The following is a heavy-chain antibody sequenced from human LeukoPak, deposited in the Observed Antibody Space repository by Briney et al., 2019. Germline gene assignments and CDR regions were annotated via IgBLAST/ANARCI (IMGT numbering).Heavy chain of an antibody. J-gene: IGHJ4*02. CDR1: GGSINSGGYS. V-gene: IGHV4-61*08. D-gene: IGHD1-26*01. CDR3: ARHQRRASYED. Sequence: SETLSLTCAVSGGSINSGGYSWSWIRQPPGKGLEWIGYILYSGNTNYNPSLKSRVTISLDTSKNQFSLKLSSVTAADTAVYYCARHQRRASYEDWGQGTLVTVSS. CDR2: ILYSGNT.